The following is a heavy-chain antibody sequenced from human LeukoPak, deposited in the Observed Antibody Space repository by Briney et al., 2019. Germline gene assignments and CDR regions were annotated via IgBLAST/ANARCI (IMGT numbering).Heavy chain of an antibody. CDR2: ISGSGGST. J-gene: IGHJ4*02. CDR3: AKIYYDSSGYYYFDY. D-gene: IGHD3-22*01. CDR1: GFTFSSYA. Sequence: PGGSLRLSCAASGFTFSSYAMHWVRQAPGKGLEWVSAISGSGGSTYYADSVKGRFTISRDNSKNTLYLQMNSLRAEDTAVYYCAKIYYDSSGYYYFDYWGQGTLVTVSS. V-gene: IGHV3-23*01.